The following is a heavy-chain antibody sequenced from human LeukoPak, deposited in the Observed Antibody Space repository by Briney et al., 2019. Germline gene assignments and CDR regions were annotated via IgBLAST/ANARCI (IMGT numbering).Heavy chain of an antibody. J-gene: IGHJ4*02. V-gene: IGHV4-30-4*01. CDR1: GGSINSADYY. D-gene: IGHD3-10*01. Sequence: SETLSLTCTVSGGSINSADYYWSWIRQPPGKGLEWIGYIYYSGSTYYNPSLKSRVTISVDTSKNQFSLKLSSVTAADTAVYYCAREDGFDFDYWGQGTLVTVSS. CDR2: IYYSGST. CDR3: AREDGFDFDY.